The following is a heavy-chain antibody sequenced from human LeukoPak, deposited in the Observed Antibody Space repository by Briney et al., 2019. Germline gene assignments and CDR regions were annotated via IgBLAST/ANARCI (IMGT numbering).Heavy chain of an antibody. V-gene: IGHV6-1*01. J-gene: IGHJ6*04. Sequence: SQTLSLTGAISGDSVSSNSAAWNWIRQSPSRGLEWLGRTYYRSRWYNDYAVSVQSRITINADTSKNQFSLQLNSVTPEDTAVYYCSRGISTSPYGMDVWGKGTTVTVTS. CDR1: GDSVSSNSAA. CDR3: SRGISTSPYGMDV. CDR2: TYYRSRWYN. D-gene: IGHD2-2*01.